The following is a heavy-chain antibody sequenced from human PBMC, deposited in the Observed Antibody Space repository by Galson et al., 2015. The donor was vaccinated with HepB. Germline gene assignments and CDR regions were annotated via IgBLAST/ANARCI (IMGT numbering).Heavy chain of an antibody. CDR2: ISYDGSKK. Sequence: SLRLSCAASEFTFSSYALHWVRQAPGKGLEWVAVISYDGSKKYYADSVKGRFTISRDNSKNTLYLQVSSLRVEDTAVYYCARDRSWATVILTGMDVWGQGTTVTVSS. D-gene: IGHD4-17*01. J-gene: IGHJ6*02. CDR3: ARDRSWATVILTGMDV. V-gene: IGHV3-30*04. CDR1: EFTFSSYA.